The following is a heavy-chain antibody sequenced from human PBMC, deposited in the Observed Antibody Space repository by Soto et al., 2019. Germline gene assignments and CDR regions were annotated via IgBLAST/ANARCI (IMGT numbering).Heavy chain of an antibody. CDR3: ARDRYYDSSGYPAYYYGMDV. CDR2: ISYDGSNK. V-gene: IGHV3-30-3*01. D-gene: IGHD3-22*01. CDR1: GFTFSSYA. Sequence: GGSLRLSCAASGFTFSSYAMHWVRQAPGKGLEWVAVISYDGSNKYYADSVKGRFTISRDNSKNTLYLQMNSLRAEDTAVYYCARDRYYDSSGYPAYYYGMDVWGQGTTVTVSS. J-gene: IGHJ6*02.